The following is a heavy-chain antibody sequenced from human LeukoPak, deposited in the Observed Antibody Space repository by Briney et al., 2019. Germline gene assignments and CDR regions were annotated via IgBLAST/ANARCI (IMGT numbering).Heavy chain of an antibody. CDR2: IYRGGNT. D-gene: IGHD3-10*01. CDR3: AIQYDYLGSGSFDF. V-gene: IGHV4-4*07. Sequence: SETLSLTCTVSGGSINVYYWSWIRQSAGKGLEWIGRIYRGGNTNYNPSLRSRVTVSADTSRKQFSLKLRSVTAADTAVYYCAIQYDYLGSGSFDFWGQGTLVTVSS. J-gene: IGHJ4*02. CDR1: GGSINVYY.